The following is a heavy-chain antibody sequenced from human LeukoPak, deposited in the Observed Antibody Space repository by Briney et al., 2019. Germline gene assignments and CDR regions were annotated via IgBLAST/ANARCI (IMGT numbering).Heavy chain of an antibody. CDR1: GFTFSSYG. CDR3: AKDTLVPAAIPFDYYYYGMDV. Sequence: GGSLRLSCAASGFTFSSYGMHWVRQAPGKGLEWVAVISYDGSNKYYADSVKGRFTISRDNSKNTLYLQMNSLRAEDTAVYYCAKDTLVPAAIPFDYYYYGMDVWGQGTTVTVSS. CDR2: ISYDGSNK. D-gene: IGHD2-2*01. V-gene: IGHV3-30*18. J-gene: IGHJ6*02.